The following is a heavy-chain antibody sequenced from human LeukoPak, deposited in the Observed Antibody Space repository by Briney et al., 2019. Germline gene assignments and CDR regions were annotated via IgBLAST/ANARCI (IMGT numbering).Heavy chain of an antibody. J-gene: IGHJ4*02. D-gene: IGHD4-17*01. CDR1: GGSITRSHHW. CDR3: ATYFYGASSAYNFVY. V-gene: IGHV4-4*02. Sequence: PSETLSLTYADSGGSITRSHHWWRWARQPPGKGLEWIGEIYHSGTTNYNPSLKSRVTMSLDKSNNQFYLRLSSVTAADTAVYFCATYFYGASSAYNFVYWGQGTLVTVSS. CDR2: IYHSGTT.